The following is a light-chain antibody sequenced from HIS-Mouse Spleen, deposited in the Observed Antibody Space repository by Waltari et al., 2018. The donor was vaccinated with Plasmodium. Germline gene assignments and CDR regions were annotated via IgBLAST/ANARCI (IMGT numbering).Light chain of an antibody. Sequence: QSALTQPPSASGSPGQSVTISCTGTRSDVGVYNYVSWYQQHPGKAPKLMIYEVSKRPSGVPDRFSGSKSGNTASLTVSGLQAEDEADYYCSSYAGSNNLVFGGGTKLTVL. V-gene: IGLV2-8*01. CDR1: RSDVGVYNY. J-gene: IGLJ2*01. CDR2: EVS. CDR3: SSYAGSNNLV.